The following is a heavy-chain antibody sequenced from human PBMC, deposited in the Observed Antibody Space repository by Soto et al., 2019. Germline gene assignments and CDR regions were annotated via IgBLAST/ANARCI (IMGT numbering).Heavy chain of an antibody. CDR3: ASGDIIDGDYAGY. CDR1: GGSISSYY. J-gene: IGHJ4*02. Sequence: SETLSLTCTVSGGSISSYYWSWIRQPPGKGLEWIGYIYYSGSTNYNPSLKSRVTISVDTSKNQFSLKLSSVTAADTAVYYCASGDIIDGDYAGYWGQGTLVTVSS. D-gene: IGHD3-10*01. V-gene: IGHV4-59*01. CDR2: IYYSGST.